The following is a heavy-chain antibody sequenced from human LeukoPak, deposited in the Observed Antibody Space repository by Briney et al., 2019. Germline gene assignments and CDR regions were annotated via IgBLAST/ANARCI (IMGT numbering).Heavy chain of an antibody. J-gene: IGHJ4*02. Sequence: SGGSLRLSCAASGFTFSSYSMNWVRQAPGKGLEWVSSISSSSSYIYYADSVKGRFTISRDNAKNSLYLQMNSLRAEDTAMYYCARDRFHVEMATIGPFGYWGQGTLVTVSS. CDR3: ARDRFHVEMATIGPFGY. V-gene: IGHV3-21*01. CDR1: GFTFSSYS. D-gene: IGHD5-24*01. CDR2: ISSSSSYI.